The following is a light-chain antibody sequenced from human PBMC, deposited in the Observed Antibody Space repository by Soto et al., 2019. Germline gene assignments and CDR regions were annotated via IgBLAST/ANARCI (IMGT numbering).Light chain of an antibody. J-gene: IGKJ1*01. CDR3: QQYFKSPWT. Sequence: IVLAQSPGALSLSPGDRATRSCGGSQTVSGNYLAWYQQKPGQVPRLLIYGASSRAIGVPDRFSGSGSGTDFALTISRLEPEDFAVYYCQQYFKSPWTFGQGTNVDIK. V-gene: IGKV3-20*01. CDR1: QTVSGNY. CDR2: GAS.